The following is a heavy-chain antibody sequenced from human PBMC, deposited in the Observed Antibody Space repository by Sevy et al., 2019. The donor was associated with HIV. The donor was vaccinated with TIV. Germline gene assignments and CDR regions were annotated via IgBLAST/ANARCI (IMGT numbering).Heavy chain of an antibody. J-gene: IGHJ6*03. Sequence: SLRLSCAASGFTVRSYGMHWVRQAPGKGLERVAVIWYDEINKYYADSVWGRFTFSRYNFKNTLYLQMNSLRADDTVGYYCAKVRGCSGSSSSRYGRIGAYYMDVWGKGTTVTVSS. D-gene: IGHD6-13*01. CDR2: IWYDEINK. CDR1: GFTVRSYG. V-gene: IGHV3-33*04. CDR3: AKVRGCSGSSSSRYGRIGAYYMDV.